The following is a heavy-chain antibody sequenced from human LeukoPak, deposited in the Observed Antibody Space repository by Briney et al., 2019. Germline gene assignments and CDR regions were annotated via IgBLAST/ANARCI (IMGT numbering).Heavy chain of an antibody. Sequence: SETLSLTCTVSGGSISSGDYYWSWIRQPPGKGLEWIGYIYYSGSTYYNPSLKSRVIISVDTSKNQFSLKLSSVTAADTAVYHCARVSCSGGSCYSFDYWGQGTLVTVSS. V-gene: IGHV4-30-4*01. CDR2: IYYSGST. J-gene: IGHJ4*02. D-gene: IGHD2-15*01. CDR1: GGSISSGDYY. CDR3: ARVSCSGGSCYSFDY.